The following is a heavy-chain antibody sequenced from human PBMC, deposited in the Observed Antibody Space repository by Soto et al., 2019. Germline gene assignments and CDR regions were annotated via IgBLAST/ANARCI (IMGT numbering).Heavy chain of an antibody. CDR2: IYYSGST. Sequence: SETLSLTCTVSGGSIRSGGYYWSWIRQHPGKGLEWIGYIYYSGSTNYNPSLKSRVTISVDTSKNQFSLKLSSVTAADTAVYYCARGSDTYYYYGMDVWGQGTTVTVSS. CDR3: ARGSDTYYYYGMDV. CDR1: GGSIRSGGYY. J-gene: IGHJ6*02. D-gene: IGHD6-25*01. V-gene: IGHV4-61*08.